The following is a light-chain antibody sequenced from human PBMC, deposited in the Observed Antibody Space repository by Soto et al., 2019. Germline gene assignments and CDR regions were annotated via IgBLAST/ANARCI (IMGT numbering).Light chain of an antibody. J-gene: IGKJ2*01. Sequence: DIQMTQSPSSLSASVGDRVTITCRAGHSISSYLNWFQQKPGKAPKLLMYGASTLQIGVPSRFSGSGSGTDFTLTISSLQPEDFATYYCQQSYSCPYTFGQGTKLEIK. CDR3: QQSYSCPYT. CDR1: HSISSY. V-gene: IGKV1-39*01. CDR2: GAS.